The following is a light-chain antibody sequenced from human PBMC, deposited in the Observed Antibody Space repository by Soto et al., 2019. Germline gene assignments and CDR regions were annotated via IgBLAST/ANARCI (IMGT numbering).Light chain of an antibody. V-gene: IGLV2-14*03. CDR3: CSYTATTTYV. Sequence: QSVLTQPASVSGSPGQSISISCTGTGNAVGGYTFVSWYQQHPDKVPKLVIFDVNRRPSGVSDRFSGSKSVNAASLTISGLQAEDETDYYCCSYTATTTYVFGTGTKVTVL. CDR2: DVN. J-gene: IGLJ1*01. CDR1: GNAVGGYTF.